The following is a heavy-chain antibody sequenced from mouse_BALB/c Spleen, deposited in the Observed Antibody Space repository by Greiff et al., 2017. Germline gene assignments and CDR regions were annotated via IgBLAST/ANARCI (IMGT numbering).Heavy chain of an antibody. CDR3: ARDGGWLLLFDY. Sequence: EVHLVESGGGLVQPGGSLKLSCAASGFTFSSYGMSWVRQTPDKRLELVATINSNGGSTYYPDSVKGRFTISRDNAKNTLYLQMSSLKSEDTAMYYCARDGGWLLLFDYWGQGTTLTVSS. V-gene: IGHV5-6-3*01. CDR2: INSNGGST. D-gene: IGHD2-3*01. CDR1: GFTFSSYG. J-gene: IGHJ2*01.